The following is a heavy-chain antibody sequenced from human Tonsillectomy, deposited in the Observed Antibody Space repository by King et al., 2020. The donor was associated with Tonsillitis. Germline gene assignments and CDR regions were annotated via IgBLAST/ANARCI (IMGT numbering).Heavy chain of an antibody. J-gene: IGHJ4*02. V-gene: IGHV3-7*03. CDR3: ARDQPPYITSLYYFDH. D-gene: IGHD3-16*01. CDR2: IKQDGSEI. Sequence: VQLVETGGGLVQSGGSLSLSCAASGFTFTTYWMSWVRQAPGKGLEWVANIKQDGSEIHYVDSVKGRFTISRDNAKNLLFLQMNSLRAEDTAVYYCARDQPPYITSLYYFDHWGQGTLVTVYS. CDR1: GFTFTTYW.